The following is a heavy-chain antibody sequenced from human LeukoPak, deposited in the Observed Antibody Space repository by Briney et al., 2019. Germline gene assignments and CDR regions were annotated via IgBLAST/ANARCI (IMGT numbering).Heavy chain of an antibody. J-gene: IGHJ5*02. CDR1: GGSISSGSYY. V-gene: IGHV4-61*02. Sequence: SQTLSLTCTVSGGSISSGSYYWSWIRQPAGKGLEWIGRIYTSGSTNYDPSLKSRVTISVDTSKNQFSLKLSSVTAADTAVYYCARSLTIFGVPHNWFDPWGQGTLVTVSS. CDR3: ARSLTIFGVPHNWFDP. CDR2: IYTSGST. D-gene: IGHD3-3*01.